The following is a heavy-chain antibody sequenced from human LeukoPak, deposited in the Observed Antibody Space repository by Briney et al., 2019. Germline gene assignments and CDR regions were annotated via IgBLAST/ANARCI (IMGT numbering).Heavy chain of an antibody. V-gene: IGHV4-38-2*01. CDR2: IYHSGST. CDR1: GYSISSGYY. Sequence: PSETLSLTCAVSGYSISSGYYWGWIRQPPGKGLEWTGSIYHSGSTYYNPSLKSRVTISVDTSKNQFSLKLSSVTAADTAVYYCARVRLGSSPFDYWGQGTLVTVSS. J-gene: IGHJ4*02. CDR3: ARVRLGSSPFDY. D-gene: IGHD1-26*01.